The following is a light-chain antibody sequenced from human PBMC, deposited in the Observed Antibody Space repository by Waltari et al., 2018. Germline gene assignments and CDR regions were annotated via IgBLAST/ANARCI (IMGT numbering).Light chain of an antibody. CDR3: SSYTSSSTLGGV. J-gene: IGLJ1*01. CDR1: SRDGGGSNY. CDR2: DVS. Sequence: QSALTQPASVSGSPGQSITISCTGPSRDGGGSNYVAWYQQHPGKAPKLMIYDVSNRPSGVSNRFSGSKSGNTASLTISGLQAEDEADYYCSSYTSSSTLGGVFGAGTKVTVL. V-gene: IGLV2-14*03.